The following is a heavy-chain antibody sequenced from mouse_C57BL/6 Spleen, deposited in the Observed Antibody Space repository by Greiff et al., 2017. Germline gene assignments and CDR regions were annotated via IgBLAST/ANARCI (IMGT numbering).Heavy chain of an antibody. J-gene: IGHJ2*01. CDR1: GYTFTSYW. D-gene: IGHD1-1*02. CDR3: ARGGYGRYYFDY. V-gene: IGHV1-52*01. Sequence: VQLQQPGAELVRPGSSVKLSCKASGYTFTSYWMHWVKQRPIQGLEWIGNIDPSDSETHYNQKFKDKATLTVDKSSSTAYMQLSSLTSEDSAVYYCARGGYGRYYFDYWGQGTTLTVS. CDR2: IDPSDSET.